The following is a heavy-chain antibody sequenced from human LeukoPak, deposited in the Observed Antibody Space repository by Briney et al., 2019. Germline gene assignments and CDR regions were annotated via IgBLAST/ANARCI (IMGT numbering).Heavy chain of an antibody. CDR1: GFTFSTYA. CDR2: ISGSGGNT. CDR3: ANISPYYYDSSGYMTFDY. J-gene: IGHJ4*02. Sequence: GGSLRLSCEASGFTFSTYAMSWVRQAPGKGLEWVSAISGSGGNTYYADSVKGRFTISRDNSKNTLYLQMNSLRAEDTAVYYCANISPYYYDSSGYMTFDYWGQGTLVTVSS. D-gene: IGHD3-22*01. V-gene: IGHV3-23*01.